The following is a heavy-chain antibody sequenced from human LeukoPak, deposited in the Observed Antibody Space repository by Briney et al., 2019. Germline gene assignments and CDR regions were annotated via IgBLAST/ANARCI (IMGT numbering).Heavy chain of an antibody. CDR2: ISYSGST. CDR1: GGSFSGYY. Sequence: SETLSLTCAVYGGSFSGYYWSWIRQPPGKGLEGIGYISYSGSTNFNPSLKSRVTISVDTSKNQFSLKLSSVTAADTAVYYCAREGTAGTNLNWFDPWGQGTLVTVSS. CDR3: AREGTAGTNLNWFDP. J-gene: IGHJ5*02. D-gene: IGHD1-1*01. V-gene: IGHV4-59*01.